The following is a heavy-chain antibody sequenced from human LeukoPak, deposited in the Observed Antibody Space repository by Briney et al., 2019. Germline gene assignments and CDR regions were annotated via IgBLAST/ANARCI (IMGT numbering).Heavy chain of an antibody. Sequence: GGSLRLSCAASGFTFSSYSMNWVRQAPGKGLEWVSSISSSSSYIYYADSVKGRFTISRDNSKNTLYLQMNSLRAEDTAVYYCASPGDFWSGYYTSKIDYWGQGTLVTVSS. J-gene: IGHJ4*02. CDR1: GFTFSSYS. D-gene: IGHD3-3*01. V-gene: IGHV3-21*04. CDR2: ISSSSSYI. CDR3: ASPGDFWSGYYTSKIDY.